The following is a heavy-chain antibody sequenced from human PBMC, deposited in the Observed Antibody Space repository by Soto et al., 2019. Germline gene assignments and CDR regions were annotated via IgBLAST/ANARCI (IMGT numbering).Heavy chain of an antibody. J-gene: IGHJ2*01. V-gene: IGHV4-39*01. CDR2: IYYSGST. D-gene: IGHD6-6*01. Sequence: QLQLQESGPGLVKPSETLSLTCTVSGGSISSGSYYWDWIRQPPGKGLEWIGGIYYSGSTYYNPSLKSRVTISVDTSNNPFSLKLSSVTAADTAVYYCARRPIAAWNWNFDLWGRGTLVTVSS. CDR1: GGSISSGSYY. CDR3: ARRPIAAWNWNFDL.